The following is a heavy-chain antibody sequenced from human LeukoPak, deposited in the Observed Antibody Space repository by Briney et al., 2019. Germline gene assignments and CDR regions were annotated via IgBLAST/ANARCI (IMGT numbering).Heavy chain of an antibody. CDR3: TTDDAVTPYYFDY. J-gene: IGHJ4*02. CDR1: GFTFSNAW. V-gene: IGHV3-15*01. CDR2: IKSKTDGGTT. Sequence: GGSLRLSCAASGFTFSNAWMSWVRQAAGKGLEWVGRIKSKTDGGTTDYAAPVKGRFTISRDDSKNTLYLQMNSLKTEDTAVYYCTTDDAVTPYYFDYWGQGTLVTVSS. D-gene: IGHD4-17*01.